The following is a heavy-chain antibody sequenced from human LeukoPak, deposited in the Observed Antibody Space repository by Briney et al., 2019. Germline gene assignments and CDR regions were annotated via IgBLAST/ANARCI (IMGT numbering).Heavy chain of an antibody. D-gene: IGHD1-26*01. J-gene: IGHJ4*02. CDR3: VRGAIVGPTGDWINY. Sequence: ASVKVSYKASGYTFTGYYMHWVRQAPGQGLEWVGWINPNSGATNYAQKFLGRVTVTRDTSISTAYMELSRLRSDDTAVYYCVRGAIVGPTGDWINYWGQGTLVTVFS. CDR1: GYTFTGYY. CDR2: INPNSGAT. V-gene: IGHV1-2*02.